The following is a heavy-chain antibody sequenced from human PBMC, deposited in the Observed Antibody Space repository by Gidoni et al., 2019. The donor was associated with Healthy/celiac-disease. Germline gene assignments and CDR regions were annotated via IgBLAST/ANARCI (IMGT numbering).Heavy chain of an antibody. Sequence: QVQLVESGGGVVQPGRSLRLSCAASAFTFSSYGMHWVRQAPGKGLEWVAVIWYDGSNKYYADSVKGRFTISRDNSKNTLYLQMNSLRAEDTAVYYCARGFYGDYVGGAADPWGQGTLVTVSS. CDR3: ARGFYGDYVGGAADP. CDR2: IWYDGSNK. V-gene: IGHV3-33*08. CDR1: AFTFSSYG. J-gene: IGHJ5*02. D-gene: IGHD4-17*01.